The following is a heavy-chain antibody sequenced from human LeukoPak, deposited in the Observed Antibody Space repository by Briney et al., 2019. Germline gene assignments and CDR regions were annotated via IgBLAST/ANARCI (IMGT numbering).Heavy chain of an antibody. Sequence: SSETLSLTCAVSGYSISSGYYWGWIRQPPGKGLEWIGSIYHSGSTYYNPSLKSRVTISVDTSKNQFSLKLSSVTAADTAVYYCARRRYSTYEGYYFGYWGQGTLVTVSS. D-gene: IGHD4-11*01. CDR2: IYHSGST. CDR3: ARRRYSTYEGYYFGY. V-gene: IGHV4-38-2*01. J-gene: IGHJ4*02. CDR1: GYSISSGYY.